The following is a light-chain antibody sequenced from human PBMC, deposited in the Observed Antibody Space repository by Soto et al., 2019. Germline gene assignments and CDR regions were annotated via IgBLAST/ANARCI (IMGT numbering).Light chain of an antibody. CDR2: WAS. J-gene: IGKJ1*01. V-gene: IGKV4-1*01. CDR3: QQYYSTWT. Sequence: IVMSRSPDSLAVSLGERATINCKSSQSVLYSSNNKNYLAWYQQKPGQPPKLLIYWASTRESGVPDRFSGSGSGTDFNLNISSLQAEDVAVYYCQQYYSTWTFGQGTKVDIK. CDR1: QSVLYSSNNKNY.